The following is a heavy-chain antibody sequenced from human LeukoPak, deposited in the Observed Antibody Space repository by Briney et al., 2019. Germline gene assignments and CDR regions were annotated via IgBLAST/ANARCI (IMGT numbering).Heavy chain of an antibody. CDR3: ARDSDSSSEEHYYYYGMDV. CDR1: GGSISSYY. D-gene: IGHD6-6*01. V-gene: IGHV4-59*01. J-gene: IGHJ6*02. Sequence: KPSETLSLTCTVSGGSISSYYWSWIRQPPGKGLEWIGNIYYSGSTNYNPSLKSRVTISVDTSKNQFSLKLSSVTAADTAVYYCARDSDSSSEEHYYYYGMDVWGQGTTVTVSS. CDR2: IYYSGST.